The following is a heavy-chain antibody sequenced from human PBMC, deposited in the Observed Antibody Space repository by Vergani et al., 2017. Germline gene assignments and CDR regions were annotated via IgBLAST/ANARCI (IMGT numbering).Heavy chain of an antibody. Sequence: QVQLVESGGGVVQPGRSLRLSCAASGFTFSSYGMHWVRQAPGKGLEWVAVIWYDGSNKYYEDSVKGRFTISRDNSKNTLYLQMNSLRAEDTAVYYCAREFAATIGYLDYWGQGTLVTVSS. J-gene: IGHJ4*02. V-gene: IGHV3-33*01. D-gene: IGHD1-26*01. CDR2: IWYDGSNK. CDR3: AREFAATIGYLDY. CDR1: GFTFSSYG.